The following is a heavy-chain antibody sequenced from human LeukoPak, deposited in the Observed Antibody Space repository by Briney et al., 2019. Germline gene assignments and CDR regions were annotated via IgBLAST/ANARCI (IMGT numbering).Heavy chain of an antibody. CDR3: ARDHYDFWSGYSSSFDY. V-gene: IGHV1-69*13. Sequence: SVKVSCKASGGTFSSYAISWVRQAPGQGLEWMGGIIPIFGTANYAQKFQGRVTITADESTSTAYMELSSLRSEDTAVYYCARDHYDFWSGYSSSFDYWGQGTLVTVSS. CDR1: GGTFSSYA. J-gene: IGHJ4*02. D-gene: IGHD3-3*01. CDR2: IIPIFGTA.